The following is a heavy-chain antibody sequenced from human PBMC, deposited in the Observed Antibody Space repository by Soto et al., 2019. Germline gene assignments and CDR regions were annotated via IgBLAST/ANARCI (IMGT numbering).Heavy chain of an antibody. J-gene: IGHJ4*02. CDR2: VSPYNGNR. D-gene: IGHD2-21*02. CDR3: ARRYGDPSSAAGFDY. Sequence: EASVKVSCKASGYTFTNYGISWVRQAPGQGLEWMGWVSPYNGNRYYAQKFHGRLTLTTDTSTNTAFMELRSLSPGDTAIYYCARRYGDPSSAAGFDYWGQGTLVTVSS. CDR1: GYTFTNYG. V-gene: IGHV1-18*01.